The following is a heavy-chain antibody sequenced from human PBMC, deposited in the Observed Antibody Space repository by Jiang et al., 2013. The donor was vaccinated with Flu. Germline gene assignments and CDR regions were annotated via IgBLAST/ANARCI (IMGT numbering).Heavy chain of an antibody. CDR2: IYYSGTT. D-gene: IGHD3-16*01. J-gene: IGHJ5*01. CDR1: GVSINSYY. CDR3: ASFGPLAVGAHRWAFDS. Sequence: SGSGLVKPSETLSLNCTVSGVSINSYYWNWIRQPPGKGLEWIGYIYYSGTTFYNPSLKSRVTISVFDTSKNQFSLSLRSVTAADTAVYYCASFGPLAVGAHRWAFDSWGQGALVTVSS. V-gene: IGHV4-59*01.